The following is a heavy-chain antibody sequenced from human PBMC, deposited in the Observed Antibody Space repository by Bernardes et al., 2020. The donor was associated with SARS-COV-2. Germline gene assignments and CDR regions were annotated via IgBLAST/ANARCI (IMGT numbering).Heavy chain of an antibody. CDR1: GFTFSDYA. J-gene: IGHJ5*02. D-gene: IGHD6-19*01. CDR3: AKAGIAVTVTRGSFGWFDP. Sequence: GGSLRLSRAGSGFTFSDYAMIWVRQAPGKGLEWVSLISGSGGSTDYADSVKGRFTISRDNSKNTLYLQMNSVRAEDTAVYHCAKAGIAVTVTRGSFGWFDPWGQGALVTVSS. V-gene: IGHV3-23*01. CDR2: ISGSGGST.